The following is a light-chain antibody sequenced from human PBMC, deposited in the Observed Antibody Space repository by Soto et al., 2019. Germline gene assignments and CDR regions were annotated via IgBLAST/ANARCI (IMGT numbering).Light chain of an antibody. J-gene: IGLJ3*02. CDR2: EVS. Sequence: QYALTQPASVSGSPGQSITISCTGTSSDVGNYNYVSWYQQYPGKAPKLMIYEVSNRPSGVSNRFFGSKSGNTASLTISGLQAEDEADYYCSSYTSSSTWVFGGGTKLT. CDR3: SSYTSSSTWV. V-gene: IGLV2-14*01. CDR1: SSDVGNYNY.